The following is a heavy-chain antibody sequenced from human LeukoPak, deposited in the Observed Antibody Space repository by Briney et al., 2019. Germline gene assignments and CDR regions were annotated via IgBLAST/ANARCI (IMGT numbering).Heavy chain of an antibody. Sequence: ASVKVSCKASGYTFTSYGISWVRQAPGQGLEWMGWVSAYNGNTNYAQKLQGRVAMTTDTSTSTAYMELRSLRSDDTAVYYCARRIPCSSTSCYWVGAFDIWGQGTMVTVSS. CDR3: ARRIPCSSTSCYWVGAFDI. CDR1: GYTFTSYG. J-gene: IGHJ3*02. D-gene: IGHD2-2*01. V-gene: IGHV1-18*01. CDR2: VSAYNGNT.